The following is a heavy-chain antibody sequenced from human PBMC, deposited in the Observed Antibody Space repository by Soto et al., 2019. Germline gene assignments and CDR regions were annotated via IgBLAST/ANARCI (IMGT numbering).Heavy chain of an antibody. CDR3: AKGSSKSLNMTDYFYYMDV. V-gene: IGHV3-23*01. CDR1: GLPFSSYA. D-gene: IGHD4-4*01. CDR2: TSGSGANT. Sequence: LLESGGGLAQPGGSLRPSVAASGLPFSSYAMNWVRQAPGKGLEWVSATSGSGANTYYTDSVKGRFPVSRDNSKNTLLLQMDILRADDTAVYYSAKGSSKSLNMTDYFYYMDVWGKGTAVTVSS. J-gene: IGHJ6*03.